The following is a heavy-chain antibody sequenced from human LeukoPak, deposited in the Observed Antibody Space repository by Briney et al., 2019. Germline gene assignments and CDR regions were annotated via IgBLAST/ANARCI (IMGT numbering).Heavy chain of an antibody. J-gene: IGHJ4*02. D-gene: IGHD1-26*01. CDR3: TRGSGSYYSTLDY. CDR1: GFTFSSYA. CDR2: ISGSGGST. V-gene: IGHV3-23*01. Sequence: GGSLRLSCPASGFTFSSYAMSWVRQAPGKGLEWVSAISGSGGSTYYADSVKGRFTISRDNSKNTLYLQMNSLRAEDTAVYYCTRGSGSYYSTLDYWGQGTLVTVSS.